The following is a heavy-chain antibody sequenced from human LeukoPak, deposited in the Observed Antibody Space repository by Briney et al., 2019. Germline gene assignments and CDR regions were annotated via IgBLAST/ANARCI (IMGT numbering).Heavy chain of an antibody. V-gene: IGHV4-31*03. CDR3: ARAVAYYYDSSGNDDAFDI. CDR2: IYYSGST. J-gene: IGHJ3*02. CDR1: GGSIGSGGYY. D-gene: IGHD3-22*01. Sequence: ASQTLSLTCTVSGGSIGSGGYYWSWIRQHPGKGLEWIGYIYYSGSTYYNPSLKSRVTISVDTSKNQFSLKLSSVTAADTAVYYCARAVAYYYDSSGNDDAFDIWGQGTMVTVSS.